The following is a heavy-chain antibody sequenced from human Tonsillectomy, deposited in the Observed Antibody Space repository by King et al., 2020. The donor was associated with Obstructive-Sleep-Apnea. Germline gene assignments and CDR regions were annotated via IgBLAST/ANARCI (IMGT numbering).Heavy chain of an antibody. CDR2: IYYSGST. J-gene: IGHJ4*02. V-gene: IGHV4-61*01. D-gene: IGHD3/OR15-3a*01. CDR1: GGSVSSGSYY. Sequence: VQLQESGPGLVKPSETLSLTCTVSGGSVSSGSYYWSWIRQPPGKGLEWIGCIYYSGSTNNNPSLKSRVTISVDTSKNQFSLKLSSVTAADTAVYYCARDGLGYFDYWGQGTLVTVSS. CDR3: ARDGLGYFDY.